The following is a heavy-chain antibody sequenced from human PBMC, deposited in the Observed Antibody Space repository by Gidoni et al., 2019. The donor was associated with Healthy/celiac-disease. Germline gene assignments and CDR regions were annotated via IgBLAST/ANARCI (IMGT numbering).Heavy chain of an antibody. D-gene: IGHD6-13*01. V-gene: IGHV4-59*01. J-gene: IGHJ5*02. Sequence: QVQLQESGPALVKPSETLSLTCTVSGGYISSYYWSWIRQPPGKGLEWIGYIYYSGSTNYNPSLKSRVTISVDTSKNQFSLKLSSVTAADTAVYYCAREFEGSSSWYRPSWFDPWGQGTLVTVSS. CDR1: GGYISSYY. CDR2: IYYSGST. CDR3: AREFEGSSSWYRPSWFDP.